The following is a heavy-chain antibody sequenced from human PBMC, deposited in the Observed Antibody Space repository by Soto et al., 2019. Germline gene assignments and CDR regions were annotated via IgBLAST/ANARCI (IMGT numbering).Heavy chain of an antibody. CDR3: ARVNLEDSATMIARKGADY. V-gene: IGHV1-18*01. CDR1: GYTFTSYG. CDR2: ISAYNGNT. D-gene: IGHD3-22*01. J-gene: IGHJ4*02. Sequence: QVQLVQSGAEVKKPGASVKVSCKASGYTFTSYGISWVRQAPGQGLEWMGWISAYNGNTNYAQKLQGRVTMTTDTSTSKAYMELRSLRSDDTAVYYCARVNLEDSATMIARKGADYWGQGTLVTVSS.